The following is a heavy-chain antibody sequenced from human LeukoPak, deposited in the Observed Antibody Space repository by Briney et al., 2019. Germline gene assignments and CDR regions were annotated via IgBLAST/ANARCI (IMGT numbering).Heavy chain of an antibody. V-gene: IGHV4-39*07. CDR3: ARRYYSSSLFDS. Sequence: SETLSLTCTVSGGSISSSSYYWGWIRQPPGKGLEWIGNIHHSGSTYYNPSLKSRVTISVDTSKNQFSLKLSSLTAADTAVYYCARRYYSSSLFDSWGQGTLVTVSS. J-gene: IGHJ4*02. CDR2: IHHSGST. CDR1: GGSISSSSYY. D-gene: IGHD6-13*01.